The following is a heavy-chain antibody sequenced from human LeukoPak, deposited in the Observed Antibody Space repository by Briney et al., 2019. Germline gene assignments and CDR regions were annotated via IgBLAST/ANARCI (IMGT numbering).Heavy chain of an antibody. Sequence: GGSQRLSCAASGFTVSSNYMSWVRQAPGKGLEWVSVIYSGGSTYYADSVKGRFTISRDNSKNTLYLQMNSLRAEDTAVYYCARGKNGDYSFFYYYYMDVWGKGTTVTVSS. V-gene: IGHV3-53*01. CDR3: ARGKNGDYSFFYYYYMDV. CDR2: IYSGGST. CDR1: GFTVSSNY. D-gene: IGHD4-17*01. J-gene: IGHJ6*03.